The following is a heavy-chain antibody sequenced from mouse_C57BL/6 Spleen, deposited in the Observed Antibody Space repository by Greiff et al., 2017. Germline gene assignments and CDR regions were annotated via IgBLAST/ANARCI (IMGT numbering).Heavy chain of an antibody. D-gene: IGHD1-1*01. Sequence: VQLQESGAELVMPGASVKLSCKASGYTFTSYWMHWVKHRPGQGLEWIGEIDPSDSYTNYNQKFQGKSTLTVDKSSSTAYMQLSSLTSEDAAVYCCARLGVTAVDDYWGQGTSLTVSS. CDR3: ARLGVTAVDDY. V-gene: IGHV1-69*01. CDR1: GYTFTSYW. CDR2: IDPSDSYT. J-gene: IGHJ2*02.